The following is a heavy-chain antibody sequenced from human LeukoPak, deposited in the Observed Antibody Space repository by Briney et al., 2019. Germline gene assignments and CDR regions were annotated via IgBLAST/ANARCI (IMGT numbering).Heavy chain of an antibody. CDR1: GGSISSYY. CDR3: ARGPGGYSYGYYFDY. V-gene: IGHV4-59*01. Sequence: SETLSLTCAVSGGSISSYYWSWIRQPPGKGLEWIGFFYYSGSTNYNPSLKSRVTISVDTSKNHFSLKLSSVTAADTAVYYCARGPGGYSYGYYFDYWGQGPLVTVSS. CDR2: FYYSGST. J-gene: IGHJ4*02. D-gene: IGHD5-18*01.